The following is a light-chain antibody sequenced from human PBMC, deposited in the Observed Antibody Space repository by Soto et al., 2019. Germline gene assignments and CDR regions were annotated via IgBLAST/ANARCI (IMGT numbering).Light chain of an antibody. J-gene: IGKJ4*01. Sequence: DIXMTQSXSSXXASVGDXVXITXXASHXXXIXLVWFQQKPGKAPKSLIYAATNLQSGVPSRFSGSGGGTDFSLTISSLQPEDVATYYCQHYQRYPPSFGGGTKLEIK. CDR3: QHYQRYPPS. CDR2: AAT. V-gene: IGKV1-16*01. CDR1: HXXXIX.